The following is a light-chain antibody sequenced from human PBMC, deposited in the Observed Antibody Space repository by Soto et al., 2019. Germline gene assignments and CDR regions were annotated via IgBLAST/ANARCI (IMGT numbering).Light chain of an antibody. V-gene: IGKV3-15*01. CDR1: QNIYSN. CDR3: QQYNNWPPWT. J-gene: IGKJ1*01. CDR2: GAS. Sequence: IVMTQSPATLSVSPGERATLSFRASQNIYSNVAWYQQKPGQAPRLLIYGASTRATGIPARFSGSGSGTEFTLTISSLQSEDFAVYYCQQYNNWPPWTFGQGTKVDIK.